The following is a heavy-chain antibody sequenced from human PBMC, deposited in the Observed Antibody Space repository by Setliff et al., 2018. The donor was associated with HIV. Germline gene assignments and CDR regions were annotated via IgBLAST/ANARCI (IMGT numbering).Heavy chain of an antibody. Sequence: SVKVSCKAAGGTFNSYILSWVRQAPGQGLEWTGGIIPSFGTVTYAQKFQGRVTITADESTSTAYMELSSLRSEDTAVYYCARDGGQFGELLGVNYWGQGTLVTVSS. CDR3: ARDGGQFGELLGVNY. J-gene: IGHJ4*02. CDR1: GGTFNSYI. V-gene: IGHV1-69*13. CDR2: IIPSFGTV. D-gene: IGHD3-10*01.